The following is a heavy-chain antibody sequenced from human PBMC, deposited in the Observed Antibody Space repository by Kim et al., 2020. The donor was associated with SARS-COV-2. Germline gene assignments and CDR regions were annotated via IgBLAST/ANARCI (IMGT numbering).Heavy chain of an antibody. CDR2: ISYDGSNK. CDR1: GFTFSSYG. CDR3: AKDHSLGSPFDY. V-gene: IGHV3-30*18. J-gene: IGHJ4*02. Sequence: GGSLRLSCAASGFTFSSYGMHWVRQAPGKGLEWVAVISYDGSNKYYADSVKGRFTISRDNSKNTLYLQMNSLRAEDTAVYYCAKDHSLGSPFDYWGQGTLVTVSS. D-gene: IGHD1-26*01.